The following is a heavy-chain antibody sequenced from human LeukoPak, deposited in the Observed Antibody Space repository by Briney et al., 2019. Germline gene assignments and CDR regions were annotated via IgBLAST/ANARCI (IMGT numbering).Heavy chain of an antibody. V-gene: IGHV1-69*05. CDR3: ARTPVGDSYDYVWGSFDY. CDR2: IIPIFGTA. D-gene: IGHD3-16*01. J-gene: IGHJ4*02. Sequence: ASVKVSCKASGGTFSSCAISWVQQAPGQGLEWMGGIIPIFGTANYAQKFQGRVTITTDESTSTAYMELSSLRSEDTAVYYCARTPVGDSYDYVWGSFDYWGQGTLVTVSS. CDR1: GGTFSSCA.